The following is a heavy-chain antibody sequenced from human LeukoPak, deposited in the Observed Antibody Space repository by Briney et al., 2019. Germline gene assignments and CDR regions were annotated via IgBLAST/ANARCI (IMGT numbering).Heavy chain of an antibody. CDR1: GGSISSSSYY. J-gene: IGHJ4*02. D-gene: IGHD2-2*01. CDR2: IYYSGST. Sequence: SETLSLTCTASGGSISSSSYYWGWIRQPPGKGLEWIGSIYYSGSTYYNPSLKSRVTISVDTSKNQFSLKLSSVTAADTAVYYCARVSEVYCSSTSCYGYGDYWGQGTLVTVSS. CDR3: ARVSEVYCSSTSCYGYGDY. V-gene: IGHV4-39*07.